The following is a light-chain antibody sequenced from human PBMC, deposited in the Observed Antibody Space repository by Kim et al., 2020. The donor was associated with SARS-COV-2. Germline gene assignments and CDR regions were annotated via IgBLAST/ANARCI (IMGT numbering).Light chain of an antibody. CDR2: DAS. J-gene: IGKJ2*01. CDR1: QSIGRW. V-gene: IGKV1-5*01. Sequence: ASVGDRVTLTCRASQSIGRWLAWYQQKPGNAPKLLIFDASSLESGVPSRFSGSGSGTEFTLTISSLQPDDFATYYCQQYSSSPMYTFGQGTKLEI. CDR3: QQYSSSPMYT.